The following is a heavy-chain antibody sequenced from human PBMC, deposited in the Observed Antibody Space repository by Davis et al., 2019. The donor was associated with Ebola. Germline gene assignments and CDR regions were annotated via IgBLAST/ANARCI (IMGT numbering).Heavy chain of an antibody. CDR3: ARGSSSSISYYYGMDV. J-gene: IGHJ6*02. Sequence: SVKVSCKASGYTFTSYGISWVRQAPGQGLEWMGGIIPIFGTANYAQKFQGRVTITADESTSTAYMELSSLRSEDTAVYYCARGSSSSISYYYGMDVWGQGTTVTVSS. D-gene: IGHD6-6*01. CDR1: GYTFTSYG. CDR2: IIPIFGTA. V-gene: IGHV1-69*13.